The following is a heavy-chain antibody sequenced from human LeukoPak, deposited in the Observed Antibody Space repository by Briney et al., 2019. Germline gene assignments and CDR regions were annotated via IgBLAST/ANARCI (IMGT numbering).Heavy chain of an antibody. CDR2: IYSSGGT. CDR3: ARERGTMMNVGGPTRFDP. J-gene: IGHJ5*02. V-gene: IGHV4-4*07. Sequence: SETPSLTCTMSGDSPSGSYWSWRRLPAGRGREWIGRIYSSGGTNNNTALKGRVTMSVDTSKNEFSLKLTTVTAADTAVFYCARERGTMMNVGGPTRFDPWGQGILVIVSS. CDR1: GDSPSGSY. D-gene: IGHD2-15*01.